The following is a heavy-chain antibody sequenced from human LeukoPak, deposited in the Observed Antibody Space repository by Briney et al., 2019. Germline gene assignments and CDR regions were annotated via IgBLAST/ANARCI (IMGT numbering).Heavy chain of an antibody. Sequence: PGGSLRLSCAASGFTFDDFGMSWVRQAPAKGLEWVSSINWDGGSTYYADSVKGRVTISSDNVENSLHLQMNSLRVEDTAVYYCVTGGSGTYYKWGQGTLVTVSS. CDR2: INWDGGST. D-gene: IGHD1-26*01. CDR1: GFTFDDFG. CDR3: VTGGSGTYYK. J-gene: IGHJ4*02. V-gene: IGHV3-20*04.